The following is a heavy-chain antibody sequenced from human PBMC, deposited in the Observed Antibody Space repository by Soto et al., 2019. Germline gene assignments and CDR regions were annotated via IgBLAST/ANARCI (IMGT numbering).Heavy chain of an antibody. Sequence: ASVKVSCKASGGTFSSYAISWVRQAPGQGLEWMGGIIPILGTANYAQKFQGRVTITADKSTSTAYMELSSLRSEDTAVYYCASVPPDDYYDSSGYSGWFDPWGQGTLVTVSS. D-gene: IGHD3-22*01. V-gene: IGHV1-69*10. CDR1: GGTFSSYA. CDR3: ASVPPDDYYDSSGYSGWFDP. J-gene: IGHJ5*02. CDR2: IIPILGTA.